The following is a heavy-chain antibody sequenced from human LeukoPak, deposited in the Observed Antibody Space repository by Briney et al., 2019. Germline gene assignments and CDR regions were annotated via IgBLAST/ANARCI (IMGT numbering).Heavy chain of an antibody. Sequence: GGSLRLSCAASGFTFSSHSMNWVRQAPGKGLEWVSYISSSSSTIYYADSVKGRFTISRDNAKNSLYLQMNSLRAEDTAVYYCARDKILTTPTFGGVIVDYWGQGTLVTVSS. V-gene: IGHV3-48*01. CDR2: ISSSSSTI. D-gene: IGHD3-16*02. CDR1: GFTFSSHS. CDR3: ARDKILTTPTFGGVIVDY. J-gene: IGHJ4*02.